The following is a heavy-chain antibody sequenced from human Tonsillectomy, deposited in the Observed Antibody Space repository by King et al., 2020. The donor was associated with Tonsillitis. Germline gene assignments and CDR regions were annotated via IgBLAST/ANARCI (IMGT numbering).Heavy chain of an antibody. J-gene: IGHJ4*02. D-gene: IGHD2/OR15-2a*01. Sequence: VQLVESGAEVKKPGASVKVSCKASGYTFTSYYIHWVRQAPGQGLEWMGWINPNNGGTKYAQKFRGRVTMTRDTSITTAYMELSRLRSDDTAVYYCARDGGIDPVYWGQGTLVTVSS. CDR2: INPNNGGT. CDR1: GYTFTSYY. CDR3: ARDGGIDPVY. V-gene: IGHV1-2*02.